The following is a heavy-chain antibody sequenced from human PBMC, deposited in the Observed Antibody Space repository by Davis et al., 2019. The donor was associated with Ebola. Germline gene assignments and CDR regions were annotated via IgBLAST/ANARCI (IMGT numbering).Heavy chain of an antibody. CDR1: GGSFSGYY. CDR2: SHYSGNT. D-gene: IGHD3-16*01. V-gene: IGHV4-34*01. Sequence: GSLRLSCAVYGGSFSGYYWGWIRQTPGKGLEWIGSSHYSGNTFYNPSLNSRVTISLDTSKNQFSLKLRSVTAADRAVYYCARQHYDVVSGYSTFEFWGQGIPVTVSS. CDR3: ARQHYDVVSGYSTFEF. J-gene: IGHJ4*02.